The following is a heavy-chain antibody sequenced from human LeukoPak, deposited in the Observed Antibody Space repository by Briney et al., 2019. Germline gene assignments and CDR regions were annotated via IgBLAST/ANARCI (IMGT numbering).Heavy chain of an antibody. CDR1: GGSFSGYY. V-gene: IGHV4-34*01. CDR2: INHSGST. J-gene: IGHJ4*02. CDR3: ARLPETERPVDY. Sequence: SETLSLTCAVYGGSFSGYYWSWIRQPPGKGLEWIGEINHSGSTNYNPSLKSRVTISVDTSKNQFSLKLSSVTAADTAVYYCARLPETERPVDYWGQGTLVTVSS.